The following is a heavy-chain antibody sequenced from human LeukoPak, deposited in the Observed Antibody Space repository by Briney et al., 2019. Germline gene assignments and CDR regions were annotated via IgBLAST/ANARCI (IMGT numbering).Heavy chain of an antibody. V-gene: IGHV4-59*01. D-gene: IGHD6-13*01. CDR3: ATGYSSTWYYFDY. Sequence: SETLSLTRTVSGDSISSYDWSWIRQPPGKGLEWIGYIYHSGSTNYNPSLKSRVTISADTSKDQFSLKLASVTAADTAVYYCATGYSSTWYYFDYWGQGTLVTVSS. CDR2: IYHSGST. J-gene: IGHJ4*02. CDR1: GDSISSYD.